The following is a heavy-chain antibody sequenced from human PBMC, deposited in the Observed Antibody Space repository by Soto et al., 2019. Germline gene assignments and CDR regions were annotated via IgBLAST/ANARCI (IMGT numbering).Heavy chain of an antibody. V-gene: IGHV1-69*06. D-gene: IGHD2-21*02. CDR3: AWSRKVTPHVYYYGMDV. CDR1: GGTFSSYA. CDR2: IIPIFGTA. J-gene: IGHJ6*02. Sequence: QVQLVQSGAEVKKPGSSVKVSCKASGGTFSSYAISWVRQAPGQGLEWMGGIIPIFGTANYAQKFQGRVTITADKSTSTAYMELSSLRAEDTAVYYCAWSRKVTPHVYYYGMDVWGQGTTVTVSS.